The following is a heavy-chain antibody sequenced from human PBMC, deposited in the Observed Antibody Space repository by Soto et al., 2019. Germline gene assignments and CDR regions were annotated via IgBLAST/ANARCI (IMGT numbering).Heavy chain of an antibody. CDR3: ARRFTNYEFFNY. CDR1: GDSCTNYW. Sequence: GESLKISCKGSGDSCTNYWIGLVRQIPGKGLEWMGIIYPGDSDTRYSPSFQGQVTISADKSISTAYLQWNSLKASDTAMYYCARRFTNYEFFNYWGQGTLVTAPQ. CDR2: IYPGDSDT. D-gene: IGHD3-3*01. V-gene: IGHV5-51*01. J-gene: IGHJ4*02.